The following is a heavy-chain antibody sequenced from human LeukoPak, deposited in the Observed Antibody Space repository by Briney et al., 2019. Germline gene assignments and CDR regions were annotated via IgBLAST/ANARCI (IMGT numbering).Heavy chain of an antibody. CDR1: GGSFSGYY. CDR2: INHSGST. J-gene: IGHJ5*02. CDR3: AAMTTVTTYLDP. V-gene: IGHV4-34*01. D-gene: IGHD4-4*01. Sequence: KSSETLSLTCAVYGGSFSGYYWSWIRQPPGKGLEWIGEINHSGSTNYNPSLKSRVTISVDTSKNQFSLKLSSVTAADTAVYYCAAMTTVTTYLDPWGQGTLVTVSS.